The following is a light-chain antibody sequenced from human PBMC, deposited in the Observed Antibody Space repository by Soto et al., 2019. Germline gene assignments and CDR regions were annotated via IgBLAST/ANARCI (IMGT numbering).Light chain of an antibody. J-gene: IGKJ1*01. V-gene: IGKV3-15*01. CDR3: QQYHSWPA. Sequence: EIVMTQSPATLSVARGERVTLSFRASQSVFSSLAWYQQEPGQAPRLLIYGAATRATGIPARFSGSGSGTEFTLTISSLQSEDFAVYYCQQYHSWPAFGRGTKVDIK. CDR1: QSVFSS. CDR2: GAA.